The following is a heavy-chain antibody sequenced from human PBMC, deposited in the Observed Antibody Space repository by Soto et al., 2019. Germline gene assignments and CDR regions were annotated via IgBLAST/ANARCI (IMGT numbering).Heavy chain of an antibody. J-gene: IGHJ3*02. CDR1: GFTFSSYW. CDR3: ARGDYYDSSGPFSDAFDI. CDR2: IKPDGSQK. V-gene: IGHV3-7*04. Sequence: GGSLRLSCAASGFTFSSYWMSWVRQAPGKGLEWVANIKPDGSQKWYVDSVKGRFTISRDNAKKSLYLQMNSLRAEDTAVYYGARGDYYDSSGPFSDAFDIWGQGTMVTVS. D-gene: IGHD3-22*01.